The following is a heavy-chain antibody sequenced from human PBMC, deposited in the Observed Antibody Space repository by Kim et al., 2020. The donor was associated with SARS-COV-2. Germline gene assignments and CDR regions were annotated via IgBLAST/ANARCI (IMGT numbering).Heavy chain of an antibody. Sequence: GGSLRLSCAASGFTFSNAWMSWVRQAPGKGLEWVGRIKSKTDGGTTDYAAPVKGRFTISRDDSKNTLYLQMNSLKTEDTAVYYCTTDKFELIVATIRDYWGQGTLVTVSS. CDR3: TTDKFELIVATIRDY. CDR1: GFTFSNAW. D-gene: IGHD5-12*01. CDR2: IKSKTDGGTT. V-gene: IGHV3-15*01. J-gene: IGHJ4*02.